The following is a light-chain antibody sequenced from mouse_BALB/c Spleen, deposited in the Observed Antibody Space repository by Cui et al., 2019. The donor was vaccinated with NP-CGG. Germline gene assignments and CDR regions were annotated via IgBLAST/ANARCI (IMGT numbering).Light chain of an antibody. J-gene: IGLJ1*01. CDR1: IGAVTTSNY. CDR2: GTN. Sequence: QAVVNQESALTTSPGETVTLTCRSSIGAVTTSNYANWVQEKPDHLFNGLIGGTNNRAPGVPARFSGSLIGDKAALTITGAQTEDEAIYFCALWYSNHWVFGGGTKLTVL. CDR3: ALWYSNHWV. V-gene: IGLV1*01.